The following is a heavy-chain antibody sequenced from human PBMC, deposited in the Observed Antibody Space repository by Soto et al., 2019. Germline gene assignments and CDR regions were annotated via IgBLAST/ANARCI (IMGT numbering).Heavy chain of an antibody. CDR3: ARDGAVAGDTNFDY. J-gene: IGHJ4*02. D-gene: IGHD6-19*01. CDR2: IIPIFGTA. V-gene: IGHV1-69*05. Sequence: ASVKVSCKASGGTFSSYAISWVRQAPGQGLEWMGGIIPIFGTANYAQKFQGRVTITTDTSASTAYMELSSLRSEDTAVYYCARDGAVAGDTNFDYWGQGTLVTVSS. CDR1: GGTFSSYA.